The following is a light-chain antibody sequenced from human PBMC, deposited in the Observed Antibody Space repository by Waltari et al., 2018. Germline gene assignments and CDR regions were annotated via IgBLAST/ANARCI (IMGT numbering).Light chain of an antibody. V-gene: IGLV2-8*01. CDR3: CSYVVGNTWV. CDR1: PSHVCPYYH. Sequence: QSALTQPSSASGSPGQSVPLSSTPTPSHVCPYYHVPWYQQYPGKAPKLMIYEVSQRPSGVPDRFSGSKAGNTTSLTVSGLQAEDEADYYCCSYVVGNTWVFGGGTKLTVL. J-gene: IGLJ3*02. CDR2: EVS.